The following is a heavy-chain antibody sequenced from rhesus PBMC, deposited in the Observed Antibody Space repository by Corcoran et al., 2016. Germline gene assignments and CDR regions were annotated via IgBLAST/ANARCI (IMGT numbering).Heavy chain of an antibody. CDR3: ASATGTRYYYGLDS. D-gene: IGHD1-26*01. J-gene: IGHJ6*01. CDR2: IYGSSTST. CDR1: GGPISASYR. V-gene: IGHV4S10*01. Sequence: QVQLQESGPGVVKPSETLSLTCAVSGGPISASYRWSWIRQPPGKGLEWIGYIYGSSTSTNNNPSLKSRVTISKDTSKNQFSLKLSSVTAADTAVYYCASATGTRYYYGLDSWGQGVVVTVSS.